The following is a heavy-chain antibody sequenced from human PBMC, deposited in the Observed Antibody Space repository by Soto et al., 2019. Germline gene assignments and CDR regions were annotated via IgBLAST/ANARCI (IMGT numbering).Heavy chain of an antibody. Sequence: VGSLRLSCAASGFIFTRYSMNWVRQAPGKGLEWVSSISSTTNYIYYGDSMKGRSTISRDNAKNSLYLEMNSLGAEDTAVYYCARESEDLTSNFDYWGQGTLVTVSS. CDR2: ISSTTNYI. CDR3: ARESEDLTSNFDY. J-gene: IGHJ4*02. CDR1: GFIFTRYS. V-gene: IGHV3-21*06.